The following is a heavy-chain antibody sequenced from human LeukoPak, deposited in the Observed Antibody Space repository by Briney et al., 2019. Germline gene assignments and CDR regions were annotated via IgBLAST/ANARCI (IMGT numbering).Heavy chain of an antibody. CDR1: GGSFTYKY. CDR2: VYSTGSA. V-gene: IGHV4-59*08. D-gene: IGHD3-10*01. J-gene: IGHJ5*02. CDR3: ARQTYGSGSDHRVSWFDP. Sequence: SETLSLTCTVSGGSFTYKYWAWIRQPPGKGLEWIGYVYSTGSAKYNLSLKSRLTISVDASSTQFSLKLSSVTAADTAVYYCARQTYGSGSDHRVSWFDPWGQGTLVTVSS.